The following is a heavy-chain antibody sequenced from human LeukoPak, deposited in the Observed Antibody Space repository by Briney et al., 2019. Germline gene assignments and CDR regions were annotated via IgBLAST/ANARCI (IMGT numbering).Heavy chain of an antibody. Sequence: ASVKVSCKASGYTFTGYYMHWVRQAPGQGLEWMGWINPNSGDTNYAQKFQGRVTMTRDTSISTAYMELSRLRSEDTAVYYCARVHAGGAYYYYGMDVWGQGTTVTVSS. CDR1: GYTFTGYY. CDR3: ARVHAGGAYYYYGMDV. J-gene: IGHJ6*02. CDR2: INPNSGDT. D-gene: IGHD3-10*01. V-gene: IGHV1-2*02.